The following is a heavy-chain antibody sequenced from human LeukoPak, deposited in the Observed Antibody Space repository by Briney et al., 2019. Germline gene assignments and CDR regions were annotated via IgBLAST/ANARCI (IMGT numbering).Heavy chain of an antibody. D-gene: IGHD3-3*01. CDR3: ARYYDFWSGYSYFDY. CDR1: GGSISSSSYF. V-gene: IGHV4-39*01. CDR2: IYYSGST. J-gene: IGHJ4*02. Sequence: SETLSLTCTVSGGSISSSSYFWGWIRQPPGKGLVWLGSIYYSGSTYYNPSLKSRVTISVDTSKDQFSLKLSSVTAADTAVYYCARYYDFWSGYSYFDYWGQGTLVTVSS.